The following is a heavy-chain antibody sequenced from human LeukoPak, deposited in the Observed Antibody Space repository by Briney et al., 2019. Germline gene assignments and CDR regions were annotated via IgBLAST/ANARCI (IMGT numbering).Heavy chain of an antibody. D-gene: IGHD2-15*01. CDR2: IKQDGSEK. J-gene: IGHJ4*02. V-gene: IGHV3-7*01. CDR1: GFTFSSYW. Sequence: GGSLRLSCAASGFTFSSYWMSWVRQAPGKGLEWVANIKQDGSEKYYVDSVKGRFTISRDNAKNSLYLLMNSLRAGDTAVYYCARGVYCSGGSCYTYYFDYWGQGTLVTVSS. CDR3: ARGVYCSGGSCYTYYFDY.